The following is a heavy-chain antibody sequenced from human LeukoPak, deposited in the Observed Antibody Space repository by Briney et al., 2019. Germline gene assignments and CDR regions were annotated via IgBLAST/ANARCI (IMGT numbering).Heavy chain of an antibody. D-gene: IGHD3-22*01. Sequence: GGSLRLSCAASVFTVSSNYMSWVRQAPGTGLEGVSVIYSGGSTYYAASVQGRITISRDHSKNTLYLQMNSLRAEDTAVHYCARTTYSSGYYGYWGQGTLVTVSS. J-gene: IGHJ4*02. CDR3: ARTTYSSGYYGY. CDR2: IYSGGST. CDR1: VFTVSSNY. V-gene: IGHV3-66*01.